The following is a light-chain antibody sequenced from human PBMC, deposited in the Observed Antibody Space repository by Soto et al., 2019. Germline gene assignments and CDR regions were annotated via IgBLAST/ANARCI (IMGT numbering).Light chain of an antibody. CDR3: QQYKNWPGT. CDR1: QSVSSK. J-gene: IGKJ1*01. CDR2: GAS. Sequence: EIVLTQSPGTLSVSPVERATLSCRASQSVSSKLAWYQQKPGQAPRLLFYGASTGATGILARFSGSGSETELTLSISSLQSEVFAVYYCQQYKNWPGTFGQGTKVEIK. V-gene: IGKV3-15*01.